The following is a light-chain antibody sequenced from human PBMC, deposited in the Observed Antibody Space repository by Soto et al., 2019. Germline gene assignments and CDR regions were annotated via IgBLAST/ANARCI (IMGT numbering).Light chain of an antibody. V-gene: IGKV3-15*01. J-gene: IGKJ1*01. Sequence: EIVLTQSPATLSLSPGERATLFCRASQSVSSNLAWYQQKPGQAPRILIYGESTRATGIPDRFSGSGSGTELNLTISSLQSEDFAVYYCQKYNNWPSTCGQGTKVDIK. CDR1: QSVSSN. CDR2: GES. CDR3: QKYNNWPST.